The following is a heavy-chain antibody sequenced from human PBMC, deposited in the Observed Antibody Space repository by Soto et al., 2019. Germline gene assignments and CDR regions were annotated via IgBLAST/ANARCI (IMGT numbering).Heavy chain of an antibody. Sequence: EVQLVESGGGLVQPGGSLRLSCAASEFTFSGRSVHWVRQAPGKGLVWVSGIDKVGTDSTHADSVKGRFTSSRDNAKNTVYLQMHSLRVEDTAVYYCARGWFGPDVWGKGTTVTVSS. CDR1: EFTFSGRS. D-gene: IGHD3-10*01. CDR3: ARGWFGPDV. CDR2: IDKVGTDS. V-gene: IGHV3-74*01. J-gene: IGHJ6*03.